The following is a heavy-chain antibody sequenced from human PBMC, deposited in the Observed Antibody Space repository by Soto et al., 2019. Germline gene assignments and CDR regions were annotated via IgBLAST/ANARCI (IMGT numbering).Heavy chain of an antibody. CDR2: IYYSGST. D-gene: IGHD6-13*01. Sequence: PSETLSLTCTFSGGSIISYYWSWIRQPPGKGLEWIGYIYYSGSTNYNPSLKSRVTISVDTSKNQFSLKLSSVTAADTAVYYCARAIVAAAGRGGFSGYYYYGMDVWGQGTTVTVSS. V-gene: IGHV4-59*01. CDR3: ARAIVAAAGRGGFSGYYYYGMDV. CDR1: GGSIISYY. J-gene: IGHJ6*02.